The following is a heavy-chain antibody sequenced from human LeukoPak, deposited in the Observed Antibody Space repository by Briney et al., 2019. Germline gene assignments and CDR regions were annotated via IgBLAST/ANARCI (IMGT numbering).Heavy chain of an antibody. Sequence: GGSLRLSCAASGFTFSDYYMSWIRQAPGKGVECVSYISSSSSYTKYADSVKGRFTISRDNAKNSLYLQMNSLRAEDTAVYYCARDLVRNNYAPDAFDIWGQGTMVTVSS. D-gene: IGHD4-11*01. V-gene: IGHV3-11*06. J-gene: IGHJ3*02. CDR2: ISSSSSYT. CDR3: ARDLVRNNYAPDAFDI. CDR1: GFTFSDYY.